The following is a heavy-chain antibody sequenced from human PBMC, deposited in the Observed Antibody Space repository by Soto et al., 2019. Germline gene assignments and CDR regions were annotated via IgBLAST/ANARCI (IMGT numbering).Heavy chain of an antibody. CDR1: GFTFSSYS. Sequence: EVQLVESGGGLVKPGGSLRLSCAASGFTFSSYSMNWVRQAPGKGLEWVSSISSSSSYIYYADSVKGRFTISRDNAKNSLYLQMNSLRAEDTAVYYCARDGILAYCGGDCYSCVVSCDYWGQGTLVTVSS. CDR2: ISSSSSYI. V-gene: IGHV3-21*01. CDR3: ARDGILAYCGGDCYSCVVSCDY. J-gene: IGHJ4*02. D-gene: IGHD2-21*02.